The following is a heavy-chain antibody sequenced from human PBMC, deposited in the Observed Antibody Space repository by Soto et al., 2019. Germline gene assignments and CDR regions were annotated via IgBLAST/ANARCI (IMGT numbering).Heavy chain of an antibody. Sequence: QVQLVQSGAEVKKPGSTVKVSCKASGGTFSSYAISWVRQAPGEGLEWMGGFVPIFGTANYVQKFQGRVTIPADESTSTAYMELSSMISEDTAVYYCATSPGFDTAMGTGGQGTLITVSS. CDR2: FVPIFGTA. D-gene: IGHD5-18*01. J-gene: IGHJ4*02. CDR1: GGTFSSYA. CDR3: ATSPGFDTAMGT. V-gene: IGHV1-69*01.